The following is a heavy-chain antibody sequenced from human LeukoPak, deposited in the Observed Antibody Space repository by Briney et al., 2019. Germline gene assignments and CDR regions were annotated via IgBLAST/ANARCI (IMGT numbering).Heavy chain of an antibody. CDR1: GFTFKNYV. J-gene: IGHJ4*02. CDR3: AKDLGWELPAEAY. D-gene: IGHD1-26*01. CDR2: IYGSGVSI. V-gene: IGHV3-23*01. Sequence: GGSLRLSCVASGFTFKNYVMNWVRQAPGKGLEWLATIYGSGVSISYADSVKGRFTISGDNSNNTLYLQVNSLRAEDTAMYYCAKDLGWELPAEAYWGQGILVTVSS.